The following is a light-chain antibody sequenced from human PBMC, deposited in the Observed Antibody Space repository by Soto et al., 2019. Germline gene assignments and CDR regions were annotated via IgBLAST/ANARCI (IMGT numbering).Light chain of an antibody. V-gene: IGKV3D-20*02. Sequence: EIVMTQSPATLSVSPGERATLSCRASQSVSSSYLAWYQQKPGQAPRLLIYDASTRATGIPARFSGSGSETDFTLTITSLEPEDFAVYYCQQRNNWPPITFGQGTRLEI. CDR3: QQRNNWPPIT. J-gene: IGKJ5*01. CDR1: QSVSSSY. CDR2: DAS.